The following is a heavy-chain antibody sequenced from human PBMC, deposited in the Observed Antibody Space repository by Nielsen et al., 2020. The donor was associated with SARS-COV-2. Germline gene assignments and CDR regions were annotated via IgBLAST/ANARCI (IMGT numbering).Heavy chain of an antibody. J-gene: IGHJ4*02. CDR1: GFTVSSNY. CDR3: ARDIVGATRGGTGFDY. CDR2: IYSGGST. Sequence: GESLKISCAASGFTVSSNYMSWVRQAPGKGLEWVSVIYSGGSTYYADSVKGRFTISRDNSKNTLYLQMNSLRAEDTAVYYCARDIVGATRGGTGFDYWGQGTLVTVSS. V-gene: IGHV3-66*01. D-gene: IGHD1-26*01.